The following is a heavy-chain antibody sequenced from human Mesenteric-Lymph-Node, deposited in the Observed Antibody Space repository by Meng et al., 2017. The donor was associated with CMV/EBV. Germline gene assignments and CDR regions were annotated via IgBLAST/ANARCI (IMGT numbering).Heavy chain of an antibody. CDR3: VRYSGSYYYYTGMDV. CDR2: ISSGSRTI. CDR1: GIKFSDYY. J-gene: IGHJ6*02. Sequence: GESLKISCVGSGIKFSDYYMTWIRQAPGKGLEWVSVISSGSRTIEYADSVQGRFTVYRDNAQNSLYLELNSLRVDDTAVYYCVRYSGSYYYYTGMDVWGHGTTVTVSS. V-gene: IGHV3-11*01. D-gene: IGHD1-26*01.